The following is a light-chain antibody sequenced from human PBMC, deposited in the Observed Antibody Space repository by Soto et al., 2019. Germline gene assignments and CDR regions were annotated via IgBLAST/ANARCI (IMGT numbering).Light chain of an antibody. Sequence: EIVLTQSPATLSLSPGERATLSCRASQSVSSYLAWYQQKPGQAPRLLIYDASNRATGIPAGFSGSGSGTDFTLTISSLEAEDCAVYYCQQRSNWPPTFGGGTKVEIK. CDR2: DAS. CDR3: QQRSNWPPT. CDR1: QSVSSY. J-gene: IGKJ4*01. V-gene: IGKV3-11*01.